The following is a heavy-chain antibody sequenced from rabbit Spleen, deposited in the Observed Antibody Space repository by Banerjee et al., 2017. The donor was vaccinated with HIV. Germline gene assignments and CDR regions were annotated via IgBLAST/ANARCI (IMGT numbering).Heavy chain of an antibody. D-gene: IGHD1-1*01. J-gene: IGHJ6*01. Sequence: QSLEESGGDLVKPGASLTLACTASGFSFSSRYYICWVRQAPGKGLEWIACIDSGSSGFTYFANWAKGRFTISKTSSTTVTLQMTSLTAADTATYFCARDTSSSFSSYGMDLWGPGTLVTVS. V-gene: IGHV1S40*01. CDR1: GFSFSSRYY. CDR2: IDSGSSGFT. CDR3: ARDTSSSFSSYGMDL.